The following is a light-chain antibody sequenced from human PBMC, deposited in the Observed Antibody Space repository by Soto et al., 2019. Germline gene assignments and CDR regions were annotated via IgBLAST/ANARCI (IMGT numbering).Light chain of an antibody. V-gene: IGKV3-20*01. CDR2: VTS. CDR1: QTVSSTH. J-gene: IGKJ2*01. CDR3: QLYCNSPLYS. Sequence: EIVLTQSPGTLSLSPGERATLSCRTSQTVSSTHLAWYQQKRGQAPRLLIYVTSNRSTGIPDRFSGSGSGKDFNLNISSLEHEDVAVYHCQLYCNSPLYSFAQGTELEIK.